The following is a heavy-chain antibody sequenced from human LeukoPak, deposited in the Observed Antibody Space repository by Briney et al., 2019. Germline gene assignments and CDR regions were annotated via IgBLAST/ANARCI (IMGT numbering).Heavy chain of an antibody. Sequence: ASVKVSCKASGYTFTGYYMHWVRQAPGQGLEWMGWINPNSGGTNYAQKFQGRVTMTRDTSISTACMELSRLRSDDTAVYYCAREYCSGGSCYSADYYFDYWGQGTLVTVSS. J-gene: IGHJ4*02. CDR3: AREYCSGGSCYSADYYFDY. CDR1: GYTFTGYY. D-gene: IGHD2-15*01. V-gene: IGHV1-2*02. CDR2: INPNSGGT.